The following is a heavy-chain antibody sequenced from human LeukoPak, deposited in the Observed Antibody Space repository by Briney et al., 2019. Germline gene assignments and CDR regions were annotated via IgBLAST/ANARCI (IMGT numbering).Heavy chain of an antibody. CDR2: IYYSGTT. Sequence: PSETLSLTCAVSGGSISSGSYSWNWIRQAPGKGLEWIGYIYYSGTTYYNPSLKSRLTISVDTSKNQFSLNLSSVTAADTAIYYCARVVINNLAFDYWGQGTLVTVSS. J-gene: IGHJ4*02. CDR3: ARVVINNLAFDY. D-gene: IGHD3-22*01. V-gene: IGHV4-30-4*07. CDR1: GGSISSGSYS.